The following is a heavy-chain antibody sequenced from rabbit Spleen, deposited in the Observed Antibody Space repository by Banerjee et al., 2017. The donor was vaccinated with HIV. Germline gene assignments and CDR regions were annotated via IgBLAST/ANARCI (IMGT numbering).Heavy chain of an antibody. V-gene: IGHV1S45*01. J-gene: IGHJ4*01. CDR3: ARDLLGVIGWNFYL. CDR2: INAATAKP. CDR1: GFSFSDREV. D-gene: IGHD1-1*01. Sequence: QEQLVESGGGLVQPEGSLTLTCKASGFSFSDREVMSWVRQAPGKGLEWIACINAATAKPVYATWAKGRFTISRTSSTTVTLRMTSLTAADRATYFCARDLLGVIGWNFYLWGQGTLVTVS.